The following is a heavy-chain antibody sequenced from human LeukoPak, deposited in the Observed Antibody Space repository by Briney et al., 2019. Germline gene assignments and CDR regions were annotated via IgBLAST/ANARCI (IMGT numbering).Heavy chain of an antibody. V-gene: IGHV1-2*02. D-gene: IGHD7-27*01. Sequence: ASVKVSCKASGYTFTGYYMYWVRQVPGQGREWMGWINPNSGGTNYAQKFQGSVTMTRDTSISTGYMELSRLRSDDTANYYCARALTGDLRVEPFNYWGQGTLVTVSS. CDR2: INPNSGGT. CDR3: ARALTGDLRVEPFNY. J-gene: IGHJ4*02. CDR1: GYTFTGYY.